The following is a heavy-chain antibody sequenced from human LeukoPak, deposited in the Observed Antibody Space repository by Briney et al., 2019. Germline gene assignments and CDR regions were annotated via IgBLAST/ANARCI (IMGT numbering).Heavy chain of an antibody. D-gene: IGHD6-13*01. CDR1: GFTFRTSW. Sequence: GGSLRLSCAASGFTFRTSWMSWVRQAPGKGLEWVANIKEDGSAKNYVDSVKGHFTISRDNAENSLYLQMNSLRAEDTAVYYCARDGAAAGLYFDLWGQGTLVTVSS. J-gene: IGHJ4*01. V-gene: IGHV3-7*01. CDR3: ARDGAAAGLYFDL. CDR2: IKEDGSAK.